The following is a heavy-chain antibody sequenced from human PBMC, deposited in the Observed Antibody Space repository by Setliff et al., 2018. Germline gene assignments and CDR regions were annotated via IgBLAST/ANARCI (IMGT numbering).Heavy chain of an antibody. CDR1: GGSFSNYY. CDR2: IYSGGST. Sequence: SETLSLTCTVSGGSFSNYYWGWVRQPPGKGLEVLGYIYSGGSTNSNPSLRSRVSISLGMSQNRISLRLSSVTAADTAVYYCARHVDPAYWAQQLVYYFDYLGQGTLVTVSS. J-gene: IGHJ4*02. V-gene: IGHV4-59*08. D-gene: IGHD6-13*01. CDR3: ARHVDPAYWAQQLVYYFDY.